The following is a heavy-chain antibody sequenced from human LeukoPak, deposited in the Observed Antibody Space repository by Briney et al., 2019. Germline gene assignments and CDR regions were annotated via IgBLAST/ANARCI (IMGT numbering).Heavy chain of an antibody. CDR1: GGSISSYY. Sequence: SETLSLTCTVSGGSISSYYWSWIRQPPGKGLEWIGYIYYSGSTNYNPSLKSRVTISVDTSKNQFSLKLSSVTAADTAVYYCARRRRLRGDYFDYWGQGTLVTVSS. CDR3: ARRRRLRGDYFDY. J-gene: IGHJ4*02. D-gene: IGHD4-17*01. V-gene: IGHV4-59*08. CDR2: IYYSGST.